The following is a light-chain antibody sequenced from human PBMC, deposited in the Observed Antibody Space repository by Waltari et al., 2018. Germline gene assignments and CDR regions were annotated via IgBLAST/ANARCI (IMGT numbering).Light chain of an antibody. CDR3: CSYAGSSTLVV. J-gene: IGLJ2*01. V-gene: IGLV2-23*02. CDR2: EVS. CDR1: SSDVGSYNL. Sequence: QSALTQPASVSGSPGQSITISCTGTSSDVGSYNLVSWYQQHPSKAPKLMIYEVSKRPSGVSNRFSGSKSGNTASLTISGLQAEDEADYYCCSYAGSSTLVVFGGGTKLTVL.